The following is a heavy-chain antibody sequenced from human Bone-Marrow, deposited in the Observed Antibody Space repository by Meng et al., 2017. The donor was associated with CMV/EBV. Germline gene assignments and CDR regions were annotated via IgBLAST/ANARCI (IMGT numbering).Heavy chain of an antibody. CDR3: ATRDQWLFHFDY. V-gene: IGHV3-23*01. D-gene: IGHD3-22*01. CDR1: GFTFSSYA. CDR2: ISGSGGST. Sequence: GESLKISCAASGFTFSSYAMSWVRQAPGKGLEWVSAISGSGGSTYYADSVKGRFTISRDNSKNTLYLQMNSLRAEDTAVYYCATRDQWLFHFDYWGQGTLVTVSS. J-gene: IGHJ4*02.